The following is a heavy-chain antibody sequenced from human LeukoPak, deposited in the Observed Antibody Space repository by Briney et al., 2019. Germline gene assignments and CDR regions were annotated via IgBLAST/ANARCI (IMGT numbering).Heavy chain of an antibody. J-gene: IGHJ4*02. CDR3: ARDRGYYFDY. V-gene: IGHV3-48*02. CDR1: GSAFNTYS. D-gene: IGHD3-22*01. CDR2: ISSSSTTI. Sequence: AGGSLRLSCAASGSAFNTYSMNWVRQAPGKGLEWVSFISSSSTTIYYAASVKGRFTISRDNAENSLYLQMNSLRDEDTAVYYCARDRGYYFDYWGQRTLVTVSS.